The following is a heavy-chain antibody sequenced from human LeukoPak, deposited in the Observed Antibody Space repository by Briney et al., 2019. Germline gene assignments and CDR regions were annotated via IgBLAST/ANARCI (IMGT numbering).Heavy chain of an antibody. Sequence: SETLSLTCSDSADSISSFYWNWIRQSPGKGLEWIGNIHYSGNSNYNPSLKSRVTMSIDTSRKQFFLKLTSVTAADTAVYYCVLAPNSNWFDFWGQGTQVTVSS. V-gene: IGHV4-59*08. CDR3: VLAPNSNWFDF. D-gene: IGHD2-8*01. CDR2: IHYSGNS. CDR1: ADSISSFY. J-gene: IGHJ5*01.